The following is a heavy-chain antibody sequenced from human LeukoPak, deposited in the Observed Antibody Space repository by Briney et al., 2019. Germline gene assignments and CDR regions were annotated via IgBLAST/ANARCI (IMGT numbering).Heavy chain of an antibody. CDR2: ISGSGGST. CDR1: GFTFSNFW. CDR3: AKAPFGVVSYNNWFDP. J-gene: IGHJ5*02. V-gene: IGHV3-23*01. Sequence: GGSLRLSCTASGFTFSNFWMGWVRQAPGKGLEWVSAISGSGGSTYYADSVKGRFTISRDNSKSTLYLQMNSLRAEDTAVYYCAKAPFGVVSYNNWFDPWGQGTLVTVSS. D-gene: IGHD3-3*01.